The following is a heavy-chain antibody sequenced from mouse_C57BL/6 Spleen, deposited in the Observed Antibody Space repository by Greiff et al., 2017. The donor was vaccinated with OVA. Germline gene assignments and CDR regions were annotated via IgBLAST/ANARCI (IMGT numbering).Heavy chain of an antibody. J-gene: IGHJ3*01. D-gene: IGHD1-1*01. CDR2: IYPGSGST. CDR3: ANDGSSGTFAY. V-gene: IGHV1-55*01. Sequence: VQLQQPGAELVKPGASVKMSCKASGYTFTSYWITWVKQRPGQGLEWIGDIYPGSGSTNYNAKFKSKATLTVDTSYSPPYMQLSSLTSEDSAVYYCANDGSSGTFAYWGQGTLVTVSA. CDR1: GYTFTSYW.